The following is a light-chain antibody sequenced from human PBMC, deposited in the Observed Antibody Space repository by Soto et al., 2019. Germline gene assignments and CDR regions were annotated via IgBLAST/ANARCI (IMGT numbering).Light chain of an antibody. V-gene: IGKV1-12*01. CDR1: QGIGSW. CDR2: TAS. J-gene: IGKJ4*01. Sequence: DIQMTPSPSSVSASVGARVTITCRASQGIGSWLAWYQQKPGKAPTLLIYTASSLQSGVPSRFSGSGFGTDFTLTISSLQPEYFATYYCQHVNSYPLSFGGGTKVEIK. CDR3: QHVNSYPLS.